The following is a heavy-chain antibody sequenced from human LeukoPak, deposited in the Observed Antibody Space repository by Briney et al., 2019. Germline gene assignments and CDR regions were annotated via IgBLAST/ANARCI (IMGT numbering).Heavy chain of an antibody. Sequence: GASVKVSCKASGYTFTSYAMHWVRQAPGQRLEWMGWINAGNGNTKYSQKLQGRVTITRDTSASTAYMELSSLRSEDTAVYYCARGPPSGWYTNYFDYWGQGTLVTVSS. CDR2: INAGNGNT. V-gene: IGHV1-3*01. CDR1: GYTFTSYA. J-gene: IGHJ4*02. D-gene: IGHD6-19*01. CDR3: ARGPPSGWYTNYFDY.